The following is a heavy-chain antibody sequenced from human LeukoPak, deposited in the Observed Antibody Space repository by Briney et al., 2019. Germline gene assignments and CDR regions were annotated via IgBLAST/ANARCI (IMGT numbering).Heavy chain of an antibody. CDR3: ANSPDSGGLGP. V-gene: IGHV1-46*01. Sequence: ASVKVSCKAFGYTFTSNYMHWVRQAPGQGPEWMGVISPSGGSTTYAQKFQDRVTITRDRSMSTAYMELSSLKSEDTAMYYCANSPDSGGLGPWGQGTLVPVSS. CDR2: ISPSGGST. CDR1: GYTFTSNY. D-gene: IGHD3-10*01. J-gene: IGHJ5*02.